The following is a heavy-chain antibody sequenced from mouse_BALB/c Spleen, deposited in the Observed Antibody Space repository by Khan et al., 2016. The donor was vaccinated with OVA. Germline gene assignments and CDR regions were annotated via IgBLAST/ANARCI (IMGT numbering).Heavy chain of an antibody. V-gene: IGHV1-4*01. Sequence: VERGEDGAELARPGASVKMSCKASGYTFTSYTIHWIKKRPGQGLEWIGYINPSNGYTNYNQKFKDKATLTTDKSSTTAYLQLSSLTSDDSAVYNCVRDGAYHRNDGWFAYWGQGTLVTVSA. CDR1: GYTFTSYT. J-gene: IGHJ3*01. D-gene: IGHD2-14*01. CDR2: INPSNGYT. CDR3: VRDGAYHRNDGWFAY.